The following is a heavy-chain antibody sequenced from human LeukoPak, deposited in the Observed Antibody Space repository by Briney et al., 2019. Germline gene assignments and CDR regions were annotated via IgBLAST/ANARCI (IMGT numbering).Heavy chain of an antibody. Sequence: ASVKASCKTSGYTFTNYYIHWVRQAPGQGLEWLGIINPSDGNTTYAQKFQGRVTMTRDMSTSAVFMELSSLRSEDTAVYYCARVSRLYNYGLYAFDIWGHGTMVTVSS. D-gene: IGHD5-18*01. CDR3: ARVSRLYNYGLYAFDI. CDR2: INPSDGNT. J-gene: IGHJ3*02. V-gene: IGHV1-46*01. CDR1: GYTFTNYY.